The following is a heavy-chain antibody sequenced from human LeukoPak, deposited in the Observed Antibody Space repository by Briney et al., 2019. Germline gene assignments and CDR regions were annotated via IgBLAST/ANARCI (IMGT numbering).Heavy chain of an antibody. J-gene: IGHJ4*02. D-gene: IGHD3-10*01. CDR3: ATSSGTVSYFDY. CDR2: IYYRGST. V-gene: IGHV4-39*07. Sequence: SETLSLTCTVSGGSISSSSYYWGWIRQPPGKGLKWIGSIYYRGSTYYNPSLKSRVTISIDTSKNHFSLKLSSVTAADTAVYYCATSSGTVSYFDYWGQGTLVTVSS. CDR1: GGSISSSSYY.